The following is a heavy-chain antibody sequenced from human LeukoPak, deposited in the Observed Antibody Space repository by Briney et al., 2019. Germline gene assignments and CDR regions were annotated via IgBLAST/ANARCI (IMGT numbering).Heavy chain of an antibody. CDR1: GYTFTSYD. D-gene: IGHD4-17*01. CDR2: MNPNSGNT. Sequence: ASVKVSCKASGYTFTSYDINWVRQATGQGFEWMGWMNPNSGNTGYAQKFQGRVTMTRNTSISTAYMELSSLRSEDTAVYYCARGIGSTTVTTLEYYFDYWGQGTLVTVSS. V-gene: IGHV1-8*01. J-gene: IGHJ4*02. CDR3: ARGIGSTTVTTLEYYFDY.